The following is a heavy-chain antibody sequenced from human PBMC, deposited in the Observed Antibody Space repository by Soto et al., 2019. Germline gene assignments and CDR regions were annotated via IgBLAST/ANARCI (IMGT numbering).Heavy chain of an antibody. CDR3: ARGHEYGGNSDAFDI. Sequence: QVRLVQSGAEVNKPGSSVKVSCKASGGTFSTSSINWVRQAPGQGLDGMGGIPPVFGTSNYSQNFKGRVTNTADESTSTAYMELRSLRSEDTALYYCARGHEYGGNSDAFDIWGQGTMVTVSS. CDR2: IPPVFGTS. D-gene: IGHD2-21*01. J-gene: IGHJ3*02. CDR1: GGTFSTSS. V-gene: IGHV1-69*12.